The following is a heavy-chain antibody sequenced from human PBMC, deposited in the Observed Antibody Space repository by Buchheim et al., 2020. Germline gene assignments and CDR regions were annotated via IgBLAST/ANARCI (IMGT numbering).Heavy chain of an antibody. Sequence: QVQLVQSGAEVKKPGASVKVSCKASGYTFTGYYLHWVRQAPGQGLEWMGWINPNSGGTNYAQQFQGRVTMTRDTSISTASMELSRLRSDDTAVYYCAGPEGDFWSGYNDLDVGGQGTT. D-gene: IGHD3-3*01. CDR3: AGPEGDFWSGYNDLDV. V-gene: IGHV1-2*02. CDR1: GYTFTGYY. CDR2: INPNSGGT. J-gene: IGHJ6*02.